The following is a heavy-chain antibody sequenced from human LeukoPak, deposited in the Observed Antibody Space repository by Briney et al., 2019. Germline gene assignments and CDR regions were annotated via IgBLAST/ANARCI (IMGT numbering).Heavy chain of an antibody. CDR3: ARLGIITAAGSNDY. V-gene: IGHV3-11*01. D-gene: IGHD6-13*01. Sequence: GGSLRLSCAASEFTFSDYYMSWIRQAPGKGLEWVSYISYSGDTIYYADSVKGRFTVSRDNAKNSLYLQMNSLRAEDTAVYYCARLGIITAAGSNDYWGQGALVTVSS. CDR1: EFTFSDYY. CDR2: ISYSGDTI. J-gene: IGHJ4*02.